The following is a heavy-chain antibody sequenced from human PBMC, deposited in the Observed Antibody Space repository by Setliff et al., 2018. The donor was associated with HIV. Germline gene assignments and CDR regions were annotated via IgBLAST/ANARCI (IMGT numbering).Heavy chain of an antibody. CDR3: ARARYIVIRGDAGMDV. D-gene: IGHD3-10*01. CDR1: GGSINSDGYY. J-gene: IGHJ6*02. CDR2: IYTSGLT. V-gene: IGHV4-61*02. Sequence: PSETLSLTCTVSGGSINSDGYYWVWIRQPALKGLEWIGRIYTSGLTNYNPSLKSRVTISVDTSKNRVSLKLSSVTASDTAVYYCARARYIVIRGDAGMDVWGPGTTVTVSS.